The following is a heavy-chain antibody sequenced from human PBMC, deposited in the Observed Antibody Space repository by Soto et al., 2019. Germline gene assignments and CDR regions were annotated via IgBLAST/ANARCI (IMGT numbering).Heavy chain of an antibody. CDR1: GFTFSSYA. V-gene: IGHV3-23*01. J-gene: IGHJ6*02. CDR3: AKDAYYDLSTGTGYYYYGLDV. Sequence: VGSLKLSCAASGFTFSSYAMTWLRQSPGKGLEWVSVISATGDTIYYADSVEGRFTISRDNSNSTLFLQMDRLTADDTAVYFCAKDAYYDLSTGTGYYYYGLDVWGQGTTVTVSS. D-gene: IGHD3-9*01. CDR2: ISATGDTI.